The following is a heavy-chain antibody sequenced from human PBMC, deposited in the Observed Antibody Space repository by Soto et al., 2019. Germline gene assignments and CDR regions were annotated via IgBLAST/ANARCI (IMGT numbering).Heavy chain of an antibody. CDR1: GGTFSSYA. V-gene: IGHV1-69*01. Sequence: QVQLVQSGAEVKKPGSSVKVSCKASGGTFSSYAISWVRQAPGQGLEWMGGIIPIFGTANYAQKFQGRVTITADESTSTAYMELSSLRSEDTAVYYCATGGGLALTYYCYGMDVWGQGTTVTVSS. D-gene: IGHD3-10*01. J-gene: IGHJ6*02. CDR3: ATGGGLALTYYCYGMDV. CDR2: IIPIFGTA.